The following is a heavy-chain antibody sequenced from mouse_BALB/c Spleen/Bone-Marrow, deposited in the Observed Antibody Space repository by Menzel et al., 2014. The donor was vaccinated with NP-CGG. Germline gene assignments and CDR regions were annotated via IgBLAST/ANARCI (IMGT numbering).Heavy chain of an antibody. CDR2: IDPANGNT. Sequence: VQLQPSGAELVKPGASVKLSCTASGFNIKDTYMHWVKQRPEHGLEWIGRIDPANGNTKYDPKFQGKATITADTSSNTAYLQLSSLTSEDTAVYYCALYYDCDVGYWGQGTTLTVSS. D-gene: IGHD2-4*01. V-gene: IGHV14-3*02. CDR3: ALYYDCDVGY. J-gene: IGHJ2*01. CDR1: GFNIKDTY.